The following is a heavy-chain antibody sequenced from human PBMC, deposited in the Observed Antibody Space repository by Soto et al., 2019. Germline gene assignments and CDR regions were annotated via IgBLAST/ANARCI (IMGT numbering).Heavy chain of an antibody. CDR2: IYPSDSDT. D-gene: IGHD3-9*01. CDR3: ARRGILTGYYLFDC. CDR1: GYSFTKYW. Sequence: GESLQISCKVSGYSFTKYWIGWVRQMPGKGLEWMGIIYPSDSDTRYSPSFQGQVTISADKSIRTAYLQWSSLKASDTAMYYCARRGILTGYYLFDCWGQGTLVTVSS. J-gene: IGHJ4*02. V-gene: IGHV5-51*01.